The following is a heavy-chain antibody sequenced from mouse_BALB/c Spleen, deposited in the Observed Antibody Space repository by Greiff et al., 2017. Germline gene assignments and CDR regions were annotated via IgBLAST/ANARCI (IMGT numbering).Heavy chain of an antibody. CDR3: TFITTVVATGYFDY. V-gene: IGHV1-5*01. J-gene: IGHJ2*01. Sequence: EVHLQQSGTVLARPGASVKMSCKASGYSFTSYWMHWVKQRPGQGLEWIGAIYPGNSDTSYNQKFKGKAKLTAVTSASTAYMELSSLTNEDSAVYYCTFITTVVATGYFDYWGQGTTLTVSS. CDR1: GYSFTSYW. CDR2: IYPGNSDT. D-gene: IGHD1-1*01.